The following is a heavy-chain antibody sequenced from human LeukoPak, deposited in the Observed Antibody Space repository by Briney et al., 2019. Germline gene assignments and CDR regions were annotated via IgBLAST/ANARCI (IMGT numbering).Heavy chain of an antibody. Sequence: GASVKVSCKASGYTFTGYYMHWVRQAPGQGLEWMGWINPNSGGTNYAQKFQGRVTMTRDTSISTAYMELSSLRSEDTAVYYCASWGEVVTASPPEYFQHWGQGTLVTVSS. J-gene: IGHJ1*01. D-gene: IGHD2-21*02. CDR1: GYTFTGYY. CDR3: ASWGEVVTASPPEYFQH. CDR2: INPNSGGT. V-gene: IGHV1-2*02.